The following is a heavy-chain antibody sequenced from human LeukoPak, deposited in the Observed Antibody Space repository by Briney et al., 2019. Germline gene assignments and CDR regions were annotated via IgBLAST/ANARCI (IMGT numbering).Heavy chain of an antibody. CDR3: ARDRPGSWPSFFDI. J-gene: IGHJ3*02. CDR2: ISSSGSTI. Sequence: GGSLRLSCAASGFTFSDYYMGWIRQAPGKGLEWVSYISSSGSTIYYADSVKGRFTISRDNAKNSLYLQMNSLRAEDTALYYCARDRPGSWPSFFDIWGQGTMVTVSS. D-gene: IGHD6-13*01. CDR1: GFTFSDYY. V-gene: IGHV3-11*01.